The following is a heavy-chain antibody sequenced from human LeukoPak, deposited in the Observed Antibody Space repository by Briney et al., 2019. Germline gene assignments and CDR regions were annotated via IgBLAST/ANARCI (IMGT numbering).Heavy chain of an antibody. J-gene: IGHJ4*02. CDR1: GYYFSSYW. Sequence: GESLKISYKGSGYYFSSYWIGWVRQMPGKGLEWMGIIYPGDSDTTYSPSFQGQVTISADKSISTAYLQWSSLKASGTAMYYCARRPFIAAAGTGYYFDYWGQGTLVTVSS. D-gene: IGHD6-13*01. V-gene: IGHV5-51*01. CDR3: ARRPFIAAAGTGYYFDY. CDR2: IYPGDSDT.